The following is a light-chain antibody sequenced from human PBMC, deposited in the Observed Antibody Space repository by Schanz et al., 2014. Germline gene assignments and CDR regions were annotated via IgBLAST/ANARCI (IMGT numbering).Light chain of an antibody. CDR2: DVS. V-gene: IGLV2-14*01. J-gene: IGLJ3*02. CDR3: SAYTRSSAHWF. CDR1: SSDVGGYNY. Sequence: HSALTQPASVSGSPGQSITISCTGTSSDVGGYNYVSWYQQHPGKAPKVMIYDVSNRPSGVSNRFSGSKSGNTASLTISGLQAEDEADYYCSAYTRSSAHWFFGGGTKLTVL.